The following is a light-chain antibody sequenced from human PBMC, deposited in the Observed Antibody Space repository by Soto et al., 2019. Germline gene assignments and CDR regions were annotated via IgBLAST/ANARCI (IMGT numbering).Light chain of an antibody. CDR1: QSVSSSY. Sequence: EIVLTQSPGTLSLSPGERATLSCRASQSVSSSYLVSYQQKPGQAPTLLLYGASSRATGIPDRFSGSGSGTDFTLTMSRLEPEDFAVYYCKQYGSSPSWTFGQGTKVEIK. CDR3: KQYGSSPSWT. J-gene: IGKJ1*01. V-gene: IGKV3-20*01. CDR2: GAS.